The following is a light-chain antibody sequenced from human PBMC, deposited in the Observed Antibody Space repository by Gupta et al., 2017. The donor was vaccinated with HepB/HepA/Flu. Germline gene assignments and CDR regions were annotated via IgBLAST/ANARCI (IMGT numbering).Light chain of an antibody. V-gene: IGLV2-18*02. CDR2: EVS. CDR1: SSDVGSYNR. Sequence: QSALTQPPSVSGSPGQSVTISCTGTSSDVGSYNRVSWYQQPPGTAPKLMIYEVSNRPSGVPDRCAGSKSGNTASLTISGLQAEDEADDYCSSYTSSSTYVFGTGTKVTVL. CDR3: SSYTSSSTYV. J-gene: IGLJ1*01.